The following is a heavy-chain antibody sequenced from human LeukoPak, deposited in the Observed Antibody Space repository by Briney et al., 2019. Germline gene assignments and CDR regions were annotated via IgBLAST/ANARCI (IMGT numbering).Heavy chain of an antibody. CDR3: AKGLGYYYYYMDV. CDR2: ISGSGGST. J-gene: IGHJ6*03. CDR1: GFTFSSYA. Sequence: GGSLRLSCAASGFTFSSYAMSWVRQAPGKGLEWVSAISGSGGSTYYADSVKGRFPISRDNSKNTLYLQMNSLRAEDTAVYYCAKGLGYYYYYMDVWGKGTTVTVSS. V-gene: IGHV3-23*01.